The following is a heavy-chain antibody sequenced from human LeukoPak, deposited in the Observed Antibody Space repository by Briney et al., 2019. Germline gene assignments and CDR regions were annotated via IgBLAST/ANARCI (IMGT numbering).Heavy chain of an antibody. CDR1: GGSISSYY. J-gene: IGHJ3*02. Sequence: KTSETLSLTCTVSGGSISSYYWSWIRQPPGKGLEWIGYIYYSGSTNYNPSLKSRVTISVDTSKNQFSLKLSSVTAADTAVYYCARDRYPGIAVAGNGNAFDIWGQGTMVTVSS. CDR2: IYYSGST. CDR3: ARDRYPGIAVAGNGNAFDI. D-gene: IGHD6-19*01. V-gene: IGHV4-59*12.